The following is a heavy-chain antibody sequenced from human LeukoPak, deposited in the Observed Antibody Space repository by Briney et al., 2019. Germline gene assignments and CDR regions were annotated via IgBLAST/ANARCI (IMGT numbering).Heavy chain of an antibody. V-gene: IGHV4-4*07. D-gene: IGHD2-2*01. Sequence: SETLSLTCTVSGGSISSYYWSWIRQPAGKGLEWIGRIYTSGSTNYNPSLKSRVTMSVDTSKNQFSLKLSSVTAADTAVYYCARAPKARYCSSTSCSKYYYYYGMDVWGQGTTVTVSS. CDR2: IYTSGST. CDR3: ARAPKARYCSSTSCSKYYYYYGMDV. CDR1: GGSISSYY. J-gene: IGHJ6*02.